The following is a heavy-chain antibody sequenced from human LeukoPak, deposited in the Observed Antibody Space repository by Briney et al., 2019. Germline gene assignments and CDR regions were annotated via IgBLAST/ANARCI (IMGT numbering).Heavy chain of an antibody. V-gene: IGHV3-7*04. Sequence: GGSLRLSCEASGFTFTNHWMTWVRQTPGKGLEWGANIKQDGSEKNYVDSVKGRFTISRDNAKNSLYLQMNSLRAEDSAVYYCARELIYGSKSYYTPWGQGTLVTVSS. D-gene: IGHD3-10*01. CDR1: GFTFTNHW. CDR2: IKQDGSEK. J-gene: IGHJ5*02. CDR3: ARELIYGSKSYYTP.